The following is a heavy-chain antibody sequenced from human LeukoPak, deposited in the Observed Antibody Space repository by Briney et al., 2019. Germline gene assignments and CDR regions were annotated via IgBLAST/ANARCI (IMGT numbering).Heavy chain of an antibody. CDR1: GFTFSSCA. J-gene: IGHJ4*02. Sequence: PGGSLRLSCAASGFTFSSCAMSWVRQAPGKGLEWVSAISGSGGSTYYADSVKGRFTISRDNSKNTLYLQMNSLRAEDTAVYYCAKEPEPPSSYYYDSSGFDGGWGQGTLVTVSS. CDR3: AKEPEPPSSYYYDSSGFDGG. CDR2: ISGSGGST. V-gene: IGHV3-23*01. D-gene: IGHD3-22*01.